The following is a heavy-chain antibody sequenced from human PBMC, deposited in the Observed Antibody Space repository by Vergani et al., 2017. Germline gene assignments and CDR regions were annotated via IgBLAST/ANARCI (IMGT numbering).Heavy chain of an antibody. CDR1: GGSISSGSYY. Sequence: QVQLQESGPGLVKPSQTLSLTCTVSGGSISSGSYYWSWIRQPAGKGLEWIGRIYTSGSTNYNPSLKSRVTMSVDTSKNQFSLKLSSVTAADTAVYYCAREPRGSTIFGVVIIRFAFDIWGQGTMVTVSS. V-gene: IGHV4-61*02. J-gene: IGHJ3*02. D-gene: IGHD3-3*01. CDR3: AREPRGSTIFGVVIIRFAFDI. CDR2: IYTSGST.